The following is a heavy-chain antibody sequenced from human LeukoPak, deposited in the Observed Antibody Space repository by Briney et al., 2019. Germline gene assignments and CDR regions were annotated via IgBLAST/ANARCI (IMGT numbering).Heavy chain of an antibody. CDR3: ATYSSGWTEYYFDY. CDR2: IYNSGST. J-gene: IGHJ4*02. Sequence: PSETLSLTCTVSGGSISSYYWNWIRQPPGKGLEWIGYIYNSGSTNNNPSLKSRVTISVDTSKNQFSLKLSSVTAADTAVYYCATYSSGWTEYYFDYWGQGTLVTVSS. V-gene: IGHV4-59*01. CDR1: GGSISSYY. D-gene: IGHD6-19*01.